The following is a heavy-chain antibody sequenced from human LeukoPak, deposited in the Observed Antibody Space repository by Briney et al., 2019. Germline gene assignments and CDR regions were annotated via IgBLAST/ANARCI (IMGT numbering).Heavy chain of an antibody. CDR3: ARDAGEYYYDSSGYFEFDY. Sequence: ASVKVSCKASGYTFTGYYMHWVRQAPGQGLGWMGWINPNSGGTNYAQKFQGRVTMTRDTSISTAYMELSRLRSDDTAVYYCARDAGEYYYDSSGYFEFDYWGQGTLVTVSS. D-gene: IGHD3-22*01. CDR1: GYTFTGYY. CDR2: INPNSGGT. J-gene: IGHJ4*02. V-gene: IGHV1-2*02.